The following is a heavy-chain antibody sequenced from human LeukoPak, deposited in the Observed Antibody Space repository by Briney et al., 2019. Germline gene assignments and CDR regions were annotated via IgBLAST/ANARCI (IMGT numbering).Heavy chain of an antibody. CDR1: GYTFTSYG. CDR2: ISAYNGNT. D-gene: IGHD6-6*01. CDR3: ARGSAMAQKQLVRHFDS. Sequence: ASVSVSCKASGYTFTSYGISWVRQAPGQGLEWMGWISAYNGNTKYAQKLQDRVTMTTDTSTTTAYMEVRSLTSDDTAVYYCARGSAMAQKQLVRHFDSWGRGTLVIVSS. V-gene: IGHV1-18*01. J-gene: IGHJ4*02.